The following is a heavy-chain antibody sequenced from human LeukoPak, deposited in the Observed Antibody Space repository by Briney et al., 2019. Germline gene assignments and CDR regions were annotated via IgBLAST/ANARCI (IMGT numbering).Heavy chain of an antibody. CDR3: AREFEGGNGMDV. V-gene: IGHV1-2*02. Sequence: ASVKVSCKASGYTFTGYYMHWVRQAPGQGLEWMGWINPNSGGTNYAQKFQGRVTMTRDTSISTAYMELSRLRSDDTAVYYCAREFEGGNGMDVWGQGTTVTVSS. CDR2: INPNSGGT. CDR1: GYTFTGYY. D-gene: IGHD3-16*01. J-gene: IGHJ6*02.